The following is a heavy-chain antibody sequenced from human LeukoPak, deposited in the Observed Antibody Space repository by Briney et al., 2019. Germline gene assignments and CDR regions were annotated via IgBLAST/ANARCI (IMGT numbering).Heavy chain of an antibody. J-gene: IGHJ4*02. CDR2: VSAYNGKT. CDR1: GGTFSSYA. Sequence: ASVKVSCKASGGTFSSYAVSLVRQAPGQGLEWMGWVSAYNGKTNYAQNLQGRVTMTTDTSTSTAYMELRSLRSDDTAIFYCTRDLGYSTSSATPLDYWGQGTLVTVSS. CDR3: TRDLGYSTSSATPLDY. D-gene: IGHD6-6*01. V-gene: IGHV1-18*01.